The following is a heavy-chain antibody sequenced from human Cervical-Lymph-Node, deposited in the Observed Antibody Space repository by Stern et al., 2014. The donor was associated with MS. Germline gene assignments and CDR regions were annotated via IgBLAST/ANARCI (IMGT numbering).Heavy chain of an antibody. CDR2: IHYSGNT. Sequence: QVQLVESGPGLVKPSQTLSLTCSVSGGSISSGSSYWSWIRQHPGKGLEWIAYIHYSGNTYYNSSLKSRVHLSADTSKNQFSLELSSVTAVDTAVYYCARLSSDAFDIWGQGTLVTVSS. CDR3: ARLSSDAFDI. CDR1: GGSISSGSSY. J-gene: IGHJ3*02. V-gene: IGHV4-31*03.